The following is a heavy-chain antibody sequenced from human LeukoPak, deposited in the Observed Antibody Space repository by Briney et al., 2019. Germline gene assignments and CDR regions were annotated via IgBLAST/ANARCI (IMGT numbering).Heavy chain of an antibody. CDR2: ISGSGGST. Sequence: GGSLRLSCAASGFTFSSYAMSWVRQAPGKGLEWVSFISGSGGSTYYADSVKGRFTISRDNSKNTLYLQMNSLRAEDTAVYYCARDHKGYSYGYRRGYSDYYYMDVWGKGTTVTISS. J-gene: IGHJ6*03. V-gene: IGHV3-23*01. CDR3: ARDHKGYSYGYRRGYSDYYYMDV. D-gene: IGHD5-18*01. CDR1: GFTFSSYA.